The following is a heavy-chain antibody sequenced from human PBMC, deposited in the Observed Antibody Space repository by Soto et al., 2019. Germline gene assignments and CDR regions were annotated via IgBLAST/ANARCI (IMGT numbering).Heavy chain of an antibody. CDR3: ARGVRGAVAAFDC. Sequence: QVQLVESGGGLVKPGGSLTVSCAASGFTFSDYYMSWIRQAPGRGLEWVSYITSGGTTIYYADSVKGRFTISRDNAKNSLYLQMNNLRAEDTAVSYCARGVRGAVAAFDCWGQGTLVTVSS. V-gene: IGHV3-11*01. J-gene: IGHJ4*02. CDR2: ITSGGTTI. CDR1: GFTFSDYY. D-gene: IGHD6-19*01.